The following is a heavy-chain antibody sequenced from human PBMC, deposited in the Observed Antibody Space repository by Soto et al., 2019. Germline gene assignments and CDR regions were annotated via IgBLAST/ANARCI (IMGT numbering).Heavy chain of an antibody. Sequence: EVQLLESGGGLVQPGGSLRLSCAASGFTFSNYAMSWVRQAPGKGLEWVSTISGSGSSTYYADSVKGRFTISRDNSKNTLYLQMNSLRAEDTAVFYCATSYYYDYVYWGQGTLVTVSS. J-gene: IGHJ4*02. V-gene: IGHV3-23*01. CDR2: ISGSGSST. CDR3: ATSYYYDYVY. CDR1: GFTFSNYA. D-gene: IGHD3-16*01.